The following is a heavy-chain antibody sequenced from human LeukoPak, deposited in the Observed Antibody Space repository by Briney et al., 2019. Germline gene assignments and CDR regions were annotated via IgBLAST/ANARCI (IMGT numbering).Heavy chain of an antibody. CDR2: INGGGAYT. CDR1: GFTFSDYY. J-gene: IGHJ4*02. V-gene: IGHV3-23*01. Sequence: GGSLRLSCAASGFTFSDYYMSWIRQAPGKGLEWVSTINGGGAYTYYADSVKGRFTISRDNSKNTLYLQMTSLTAEDTAIYYCANSIAAARGYYFDYWGQGTLVTVSS. CDR3: ANSIAAARGYYFDY. D-gene: IGHD6-13*01.